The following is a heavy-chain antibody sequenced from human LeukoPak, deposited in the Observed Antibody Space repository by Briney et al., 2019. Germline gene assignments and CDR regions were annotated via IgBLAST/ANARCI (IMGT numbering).Heavy chain of an antibody. D-gene: IGHD6-13*01. CDR2: IYTSGST. CDR1: GGSISSGSYY. V-gene: IGHV4-61*02. Sequence: SETLSLTCTVSGGSISSGSYYWSWIRQPAGKGLEWIGRIYTSGSTNYNPSLKSRVTISVDTSKNQFSLKLSSVTAADTAVYYCARTSIAAAGTQYYFDYWGQGTLVTVSS. J-gene: IGHJ4*02. CDR3: ARTSIAAAGTQYYFDY.